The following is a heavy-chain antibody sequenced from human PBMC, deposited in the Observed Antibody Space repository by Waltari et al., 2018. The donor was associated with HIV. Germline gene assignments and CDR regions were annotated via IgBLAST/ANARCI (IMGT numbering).Heavy chain of an antibody. Sequence: VQSGGGVAQPGRSLRLSCTASGVMISNHAMHWVRQSADKRLEWVAVITYDGGNQFVTDSLKGRVIISRDNARDTLYLEIKLLKVEDSGIYYCVRRSVLGLDLWGQGTTVIVS. CDR1: GVMISNHA. D-gene: IGHD6-19*01. J-gene: IGHJ6*02. CDR3: VRRSVLGLDL. CDR2: ITYDGGNQ. V-gene: IGHV3-30*04.